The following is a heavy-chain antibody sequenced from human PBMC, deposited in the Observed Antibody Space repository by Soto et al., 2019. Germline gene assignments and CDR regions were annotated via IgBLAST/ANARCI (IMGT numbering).Heavy chain of an antibody. CDR2: ISSSSSYT. Sequence: GGSLRLSXAASGFTFSDYYMSWIRQAPGKGLEWVSYISSSSSYTNYADPVKGRFTISRDNAKNSLYLQMNSLRAEDTAVYYCARDFPQGIDYGMDVWGQGTTVTVSS. J-gene: IGHJ6*02. V-gene: IGHV3-11*06. CDR1: GFTFSDYY. CDR3: ARDFPQGIDYGMDV.